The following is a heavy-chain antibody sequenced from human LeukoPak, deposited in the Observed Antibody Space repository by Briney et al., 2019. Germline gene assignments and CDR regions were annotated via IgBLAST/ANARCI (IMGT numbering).Heavy chain of an antibody. D-gene: IGHD1-14*01. V-gene: IGHV3-74*03. J-gene: IGHJ2*01. CDR2: IRNDGTNT. Sequence: GGSLRLSCAAYRFTFSTYWMDWDRQTPGKGGVGGTSIRNDGTNTKYRDSGKGRLTRDRDKGKNTLYLQMNSLRAEDTAVYYCVRLYKIEGADLWGRGTLVTVSS. CDR1: RFTFSTYW. CDR3: VRLYKIEGADL.